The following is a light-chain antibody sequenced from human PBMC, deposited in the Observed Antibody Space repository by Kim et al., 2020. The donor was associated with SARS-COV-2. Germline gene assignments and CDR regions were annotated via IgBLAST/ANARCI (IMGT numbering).Light chain of an antibody. CDR1: QSVSRSY. J-gene: IGKJ2*01. Sequence: LSRGERAALSCRASQSVSRSYLAWYQQNPGPAPRLLIYGASSRATGIPDRFSGSGSGTDFTLTISRLEPEDFAVYYCQQYGSSPYTFGQGTKLEI. CDR3: QQYGSSPYT. V-gene: IGKV3-20*01. CDR2: GAS.